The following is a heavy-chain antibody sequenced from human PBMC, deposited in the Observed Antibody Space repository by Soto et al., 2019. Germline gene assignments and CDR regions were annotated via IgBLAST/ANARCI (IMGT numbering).Heavy chain of an antibody. Sequence: GVLRLSCAASGFTFSSYWMHWVRQAPGKGLVWVSRINSDGSSTSYADSVKGRFTISRDNAKNTLYLQMNSLRAEDTAVYYCAREGTGYYDSSGYGYYYYGMDVWGQGTTVTVSS. CDR1: GFTFSSYW. CDR3: AREGTGYYDSSGYGYYYYGMDV. CDR2: INSDGSST. J-gene: IGHJ6*02. V-gene: IGHV3-74*01. D-gene: IGHD3-22*01.